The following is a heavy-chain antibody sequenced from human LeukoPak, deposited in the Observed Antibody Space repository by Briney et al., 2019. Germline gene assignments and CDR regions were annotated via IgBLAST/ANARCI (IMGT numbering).Heavy chain of an antibody. D-gene: IGHD6-13*01. Sequence: ASVKVSCKASGYTFTSYDINWVRQATGQGLEWMGWMNPNSGNTGYAQKFQGRVTMTRNTSISTAYMELSSLRSEDTAVYYCARDGSSSWYLSWFDPWGQGTLVTVSS. CDR1: GYTFTSYD. CDR2: MNPNSGNT. V-gene: IGHV1-8*01. J-gene: IGHJ5*02. CDR3: ARDGSSSWYLSWFDP.